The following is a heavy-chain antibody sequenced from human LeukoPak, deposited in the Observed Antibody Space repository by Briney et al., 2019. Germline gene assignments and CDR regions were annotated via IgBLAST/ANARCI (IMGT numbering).Heavy chain of an antibody. V-gene: IGHV1-69*13. CDR1: GYTFTSYG. CDR3: ARSPLAYCGGDCIPMPYYYYYGMDV. Sequence: GASVKVSCKASGYTFTSYGISWVRQAPGQGLEWMGGIIPIFGTANYAQKFQGRVTITADESTSTAYMELSSLRSEDTAVYYCARSPLAYCGGDCIPMPYYYYYGMDVWGQGTTVTVTS. J-gene: IGHJ6*02. D-gene: IGHD2-21*02. CDR2: IIPIFGTA.